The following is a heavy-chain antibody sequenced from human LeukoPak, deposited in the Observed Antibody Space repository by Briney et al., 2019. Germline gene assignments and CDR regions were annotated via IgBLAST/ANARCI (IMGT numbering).Heavy chain of an antibody. CDR2: IYYSGST. Sequence: SETLSLTCTVSGGSISSSSYYWGWIRQPPGKGLEWIGSIYYSGSTYYNPSLKSRVTISVDTSKNQFSLKLSSVTAADTAVYYCARIAAPYYYDSSGYYYGEDYWGQGTPVTVSS. V-gene: IGHV4-39*07. CDR1: GGSISSSSYY. D-gene: IGHD3-22*01. J-gene: IGHJ4*02. CDR3: ARIAAPYYYDSSGYYYGEDY.